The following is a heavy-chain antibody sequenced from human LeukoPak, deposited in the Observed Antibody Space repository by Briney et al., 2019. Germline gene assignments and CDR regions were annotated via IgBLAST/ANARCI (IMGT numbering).Heavy chain of an antibody. J-gene: IGHJ5*02. Sequence: SQTLSLTCAISGDSVSSNSAAWNWIRQSPSRGLGWLGRTYYRSNWFNDFALSVKSRITINPDTSKNQFSLQLNSVTPEDTAVYYCAKNYGDSNWFDPWGQGTLVTVSS. CDR3: AKNYGDSNWFDP. CDR1: GDSVSSNSAA. V-gene: IGHV6-1*01. D-gene: IGHD4-17*01. CDR2: TYYRSNWFN.